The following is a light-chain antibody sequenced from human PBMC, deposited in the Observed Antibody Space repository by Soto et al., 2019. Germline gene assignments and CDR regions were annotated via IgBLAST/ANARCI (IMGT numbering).Light chain of an antibody. CDR2: ASI. J-gene: IGKJ4*01. V-gene: IGKV1-16*01. Sequence: IQMTQSPSSLSASIGDTVSITCRASHDIGDFLAWFQQRPGKAPKALIFASITLESGVPSRFSGSRSGTDFTLPISGLQPEDLGSYYCQQYFNYPLTFGGGTKVEI. CDR1: HDIGDF. CDR3: QQYFNYPLT.